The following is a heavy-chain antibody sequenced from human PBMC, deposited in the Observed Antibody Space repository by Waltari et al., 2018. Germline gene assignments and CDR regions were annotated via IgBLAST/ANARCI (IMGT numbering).Heavy chain of an antibody. CDR1: GFTFSSYG. V-gene: IGHV3-30*18. CDR3: ANRRGGSQYYFDY. J-gene: IGHJ4*02. Sequence: QVQLVESGGGVVQPGRSLRLSCAASGFTFSSYGMHWVRQAPGKGLEWVAVISYDGTNKYYADSVKGRFTIPRDNSKNTLYRQMNSLRAEDTAVYYCANRRGGSQYYFDYWGQGTLVTVSS. D-gene: IGHD3-16*01. CDR2: ISYDGTNK.